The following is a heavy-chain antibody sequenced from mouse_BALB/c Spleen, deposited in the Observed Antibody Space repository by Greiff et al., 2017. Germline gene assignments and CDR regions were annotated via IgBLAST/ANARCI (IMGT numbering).Heavy chain of an antibody. V-gene: IGHV5-4*02. CDR2: ISDGGSYT. D-gene: IGHD1-1*02. CDR3: ARGGFSYYYAMDY. CDR1: GFTFSDYY. J-gene: IGHJ4*01. Sequence: EVKLVESGGGLVKPGGSLKLSCAASGFTFSDYYMYWVRQTPEKRLEWVATISDGGSYTYYPDSVKGRFTISRDNAKNNLYLQMSSLKSEDTAMYYCARGGFSYYYAMDYWGQGTSVTVSS.